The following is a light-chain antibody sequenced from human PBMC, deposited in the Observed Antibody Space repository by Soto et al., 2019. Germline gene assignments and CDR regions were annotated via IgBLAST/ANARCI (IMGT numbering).Light chain of an antibody. CDR2: DAS. Sequence: EKVMTQSPATLSVSPGERATLSCRASQSVSSNLAWYQQKPGQAPRLLIYDASTRATGIPARFSGSGSGTEVTLTISSRQSEDLAVYYCQQYDDWPETFGQGTKVEIK. CDR3: QQYDDWPET. V-gene: IGKV3-15*01. CDR1: QSVSSN. J-gene: IGKJ1*01.